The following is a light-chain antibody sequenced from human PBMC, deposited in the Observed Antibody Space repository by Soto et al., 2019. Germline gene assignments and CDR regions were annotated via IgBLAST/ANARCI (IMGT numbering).Light chain of an antibody. CDR1: LSIRSW. CDR2: DAS. V-gene: IGKV1-5*01. Sequence: DIQMTQSPSTLSASVGDRVTITCRASLSIRSWLALYQQKGGKAPKLLIYDASSLESGVPSRCSGSGSGTEFTLTISSLQPDDFATYYCQQYNSYPWTFGQGTKVDIK. J-gene: IGKJ1*01. CDR3: QQYNSYPWT.